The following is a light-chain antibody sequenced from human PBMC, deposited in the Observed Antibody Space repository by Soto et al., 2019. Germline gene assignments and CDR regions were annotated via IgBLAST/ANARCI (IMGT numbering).Light chain of an antibody. J-gene: IGLJ3*02. V-gene: IGLV1-51*01. CDR2: DND. CDR3: GTWDSRLSVWV. CDR1: GDNY. Sequence: QSVLTQPPSVSAAPGQKVTISCSGIGDNYVSWYQHLPGAAPKLLIYDNDKRPSGIPGRFSGSKSVTSATLGITGLQTGDEADYYCGTWDSRLSVWVCGGGTKLTVL.